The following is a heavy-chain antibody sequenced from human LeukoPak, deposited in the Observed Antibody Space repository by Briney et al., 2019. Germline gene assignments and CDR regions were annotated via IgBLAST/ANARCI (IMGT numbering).Heavy chain of an antibody. CDR3: ARITMVRGVIIRRYFDY. Sequence: ASETLSLTCAVYGGSFSGYYWSWIRQPPGKGLEWIGEINHSGSTNYSPSLKSRVTISVDTSKNQFSLKLISVTAADTAVYYCARITMVRGVIIRRYFDYWGQGTLVTVSS. D-gene: IGHD3-10*01. CDR1: GGSFSGYY. CDR2: INHSGST. J-gene: IGHJ4*02. V-gene: IGHV4-34*01.